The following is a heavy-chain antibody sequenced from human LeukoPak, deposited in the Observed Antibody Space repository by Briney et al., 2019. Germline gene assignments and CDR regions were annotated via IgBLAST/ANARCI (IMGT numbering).Heavy chain of an antibody. Sequence: PSQTLSLTCTVSGGSISSGDYYWSWIRQPPGKGLEWIGYLYYSGSTYYNPSLKSRVTMSLDTSRNQFSLKLTSLTAADTAVYYCARGAMATTPFFDYWGQGTLVTVSS. CDR3: ARGAMATTPFFDY. J-gene: IGHJ4*02. CDR2: LYYSGST. CDR1: GGSISSGDYY. D-gene: IGHD5-24*01. V-gene: IGHV4-30-4*01.